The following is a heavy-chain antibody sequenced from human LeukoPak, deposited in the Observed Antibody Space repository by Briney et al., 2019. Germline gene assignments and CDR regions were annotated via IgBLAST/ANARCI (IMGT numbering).Heavy chain of an antibody. V-gene: IGHV3-48*01. Sequence: GGSLRLSCAASGFTFSSYTMNWVRQAPGKGLEWVSYISSSSSTMYYADSVEGRFTISRDNAKNSLYLQMNSLRAEDTAVYYCARVGYYADDAFDIWGQGTMVTVSS. CDR3: ARVGYYADDAFDI. CDR2: ISSSSSTM. J-gene: IGHJ3*02. D-gene: IGHD3-10*01. CDR1: GFTFSSYT.